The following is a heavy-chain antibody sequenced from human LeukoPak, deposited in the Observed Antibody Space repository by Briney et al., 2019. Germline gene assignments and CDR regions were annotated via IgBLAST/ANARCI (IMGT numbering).Heavy chain of an antibody. J-gene: IGHJ4*02. Sequence: GGSLRLSCAASGFSLRSSWMHWVRQAPGKGLVWVSRISGDGSTTRYADSVKGRFTISRDNAQNTLFLQMDSLRAEDTAVYYCARDQGIFDYWGQGTLVTVFS. V-gene: IGHV3-74*01. CDR3: ARDQGIFDY. CDR2: ISGDGSTT. CDR1: GFSLRSSW.